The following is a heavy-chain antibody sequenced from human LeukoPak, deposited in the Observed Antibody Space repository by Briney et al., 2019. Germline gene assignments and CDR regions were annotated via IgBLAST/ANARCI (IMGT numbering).Heavy chain of an antibody. D-gene: IGHD6-19*01. Sequence: SETLSLTCAVYGGSFSGYYWSWIRQPPGKGLEWIGEINHSGSTNYNPSLKSRVTISVDTSKNQFSLKLSSVTAADTAVYYCARGHPIATPRGIAVAGTHSDSWFDPWGQGTLVTVSS. V-gene: IGHV4-34*01. CDR2: INHSGST. J-gene: IGHJ5*02. CDR3: ARGHPIATPRGIAVAGTHSDSWFDP. CDR1: GGSFSGYY.